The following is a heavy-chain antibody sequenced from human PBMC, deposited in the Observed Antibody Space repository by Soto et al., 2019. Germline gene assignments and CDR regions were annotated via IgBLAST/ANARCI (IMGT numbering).Heavy chain of an antibody. CDR2: IKSKTDGGTT. D-gene: IGHD3-22*01. CDR1: GFTFSNAW. CDR3: TTPNANYYDSSGPKGDYYYGMDV. J-gene: IGHJ6*02. V-gene: IGHV3-15*07. Sequence: GGSLRLSCAASGFTFSNAWMNWVRQAPGKGLEWVGRIKSKTDGGTTDYAAPVKGRFTISRDDSKKTLYLQMNSLKTEDTAVYYCTTPNANYYDSSGPKGDYYYGMDVWGQGTTVTVSS.